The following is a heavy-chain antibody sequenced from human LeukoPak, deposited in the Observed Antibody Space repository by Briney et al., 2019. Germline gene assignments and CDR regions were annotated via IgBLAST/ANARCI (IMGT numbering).Heavy chain of an antibody. V-gene: IGHV3-64*01. J-gene: IGHJ4*02. D-gene: IGHD3-16*02. CDR1: GFTFSSYT. CDR2: ISSNGGST. Sequence: GGSLRLSCAASGFTFSSYTMHWVRQAPGKGLEYVSSISSNGGSTYYVNSVKGRFTISRDNSKNTLYLQMGSLRAEDMAVYYCASLEGDYVWGSYHYWGQGTLVTVSS. CDR3: ASLEGDYVWGSYHY.